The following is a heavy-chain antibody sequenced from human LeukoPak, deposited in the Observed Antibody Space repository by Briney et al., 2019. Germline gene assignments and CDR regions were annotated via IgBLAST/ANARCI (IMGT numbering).Heavy chain of an antibody. CDR3: AKDRWLIGT. D-gene: IGHD6-19*01. J-gene: IGHJ5*02. CDR1: GFTFNSYG. CDR2: ISYDGSDK. V-gene: IGHV3-30*18. Sequence: GVSLRLSCAASGFTFNSYGMHWVRQAPGKGLEWVAVISYDGSDKHYADSVKGRFTISRDNSKDTLYLQINSLRAEDTAVYDCAKDRWLIGTWGQGTLVTVSS.